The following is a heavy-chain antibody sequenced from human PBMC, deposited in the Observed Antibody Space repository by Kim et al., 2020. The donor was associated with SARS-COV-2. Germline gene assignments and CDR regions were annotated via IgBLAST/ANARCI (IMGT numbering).Heavy chain of an antibody. Sequence: GGSLRLSCAASGFTFSSYTVHWVRQEPGKGLVWVSDIESDGTTTYADSVKGRFTISRDNAKNTMYLHLNSLTVEDTAVYYCLVLFCGGDCSHWGQGALV. CDR2: IESDGTT. CDR3: LVLFCGGDCSH. CDR1: GFTFSSYT. V-gene: IGHV3-74*01. D-gene: IGHD2-21*01. J-gene: IGHJ4*02.